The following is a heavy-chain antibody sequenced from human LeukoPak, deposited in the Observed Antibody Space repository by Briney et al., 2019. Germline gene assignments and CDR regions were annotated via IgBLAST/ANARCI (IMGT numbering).Heavy chain of an antibody. J-gene: IGHJ6*02. CDR2: ISGSGGST. V-gene: IGHV3-23*01. D-gene: IGHD2-21*02. CDR3: ATARAGIVVVTYYYGMDV. Sequence: GGSLRLSCAASGFTFSSYAMSWVRQAPGKGLEWVSAISGSGGSTYYADSVKGRFTISRDNSKNTLYLQMNSPRAEDTAVYYCATARAGIVVVTYYYGMDVWGQGTTVTVSS. CDR1: GFTFSSYA.